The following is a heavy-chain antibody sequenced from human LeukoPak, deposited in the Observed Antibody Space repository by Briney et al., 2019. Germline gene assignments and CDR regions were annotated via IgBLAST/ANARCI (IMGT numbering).Heavy chain of an antibody. Sequence: GGSLRLSCTVSGITFGDYAMSWFRQAPGKGLEWISFIRSKASGGTTEYAASVEGRFTISRDDSKSIAYLQMNSLKTEDTAVYYCVTEVSGSFPTWGQGTLVTVSS. V-gene: IGHV3-49*03. CDR2: IRSKASGGTT. CDR1: GITFGDYA. D-gene: IGHD1-26*01. CDR3: VTEVSGSFPT. J-gene: IGHJ4*02.